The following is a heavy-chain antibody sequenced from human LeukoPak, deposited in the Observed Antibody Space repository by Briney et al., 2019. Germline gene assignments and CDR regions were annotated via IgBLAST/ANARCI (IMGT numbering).Heavy chain of an antibody. CDR3: ARGYSYYDSSGYYYVTFDHYYYMDV. CDR2: IDWDDDK. V-gene: IGHV2-70*11. D-gene: IGHD3-22*01. CDR1: GFSLSTSGMC. Sequence: SGPALVKPTQTLTLTCTFSGFSLSTSGMCVSWIRQPPGKALEWLARIDWDDDKYYSTSLKTRLTISKDTSKNQVVLTMTNMDPLDTATYYCARGYSYYDSSGYYYVTFDHYYYMDVWGKGTTVTVSS. J-gene: IGHJ6*03.